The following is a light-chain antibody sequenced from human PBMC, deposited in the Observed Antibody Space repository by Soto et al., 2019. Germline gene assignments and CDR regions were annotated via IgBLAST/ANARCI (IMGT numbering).Light chain of an antibody. CDR1: QSVSSN. CDR3: QQYNDWLT. Sequence: EIVLTQFPAALSVSPGERATLSCRASQSVSSNLAWYQLKPGQAPRPLIYGASTRATGIPARFSGSGSGTEFTLTISSLQSEDFAVYYCQQYNDWLTFGQGTKVDIK. CDR2: GAS. J-gene: IGKJ1*01. V-gene: IGKV3-15*01.